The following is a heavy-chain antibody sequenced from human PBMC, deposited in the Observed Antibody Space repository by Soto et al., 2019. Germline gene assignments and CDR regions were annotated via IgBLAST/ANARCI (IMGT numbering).Heavy chain of an antibody. J-gene: IGHJ6*03. CDR2: IKQDGSEK. CDR1: GFTFSSYW. V-gene: IGHV3-7*01. Sequence: GSLRLSCAASGFTFSSYWMSWVRQAPGKGLEWVANIKQDGSEKYYVDSVKGRFTISRDNAKNSLYLQMNSLRAEDTAVYYCARDIVVVPAAMGYYYMDVWGKGTTVTVSS. CDR3: ARDIVVVPAAMGYYYMDV. D-gene: IGHD2-2*01.